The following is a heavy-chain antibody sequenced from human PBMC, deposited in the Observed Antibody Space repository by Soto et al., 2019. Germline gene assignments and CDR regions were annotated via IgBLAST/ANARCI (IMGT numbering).Heavy chain of an antibody. V-gene: IGHV1-69*13. J-gene: IGHJ3*02. CDR1: GGTFSSYA. D-gene: IGHD3-9*01. Sequence: SVKVSCKASGGTFSSYAISWVRQAPGQGLEWMGGIIPIFGTANYAQKFQGRVTITADESTSTAYMELSSLRSEDTAVYYCARGVDILTGYYKAHAFDIWGQGTMVTVSS. CDR2: IIPIFGTA. CDR3: ARGVDILTGYYKAHAFDI.